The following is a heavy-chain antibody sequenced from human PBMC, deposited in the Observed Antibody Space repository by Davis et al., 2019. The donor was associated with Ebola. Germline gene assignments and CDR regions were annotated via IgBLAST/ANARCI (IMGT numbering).Heavy chain of an antibody. Sequence: ASVKVSCKASGGTFSSYAISWVRQAPGQGLEWMGWISAYNGNTNYAQKLQGRVTMTTDTSTSTAYMELRSLRSDDTAVYYCASSPSVAAGYGWFDPWGQGTLVTVSS. J-gene: IGHJ5*02. CDR2: ISAYNGNT. D-gene: IGHD3-9*01. CDR3: ASSPSVAAGYGWFDP. V-gene: IGHV1-18*01. CDR1: GGTFSSYA.